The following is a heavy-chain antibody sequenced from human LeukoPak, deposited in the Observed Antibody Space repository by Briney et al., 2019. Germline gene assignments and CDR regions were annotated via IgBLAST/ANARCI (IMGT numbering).Heavy chain of an antibody. CDR2: IYPGDSDT. J-gene: IGHJ4*02. CDR1: GYSFTSYW. Sequence: GESLKISCKGSGYSFTSYWIGWVRQMPGKGLEWMGIIYPGDSDTRYSPSFQGQVTISADKSISTAYLQWSSLKASDTATYYCARRQLDNWNYPGGFDYWGQGTLVTVSS. V-gene: IGHV5-51*01. D-gene: IGHD1-7*01. CDR3: ARRQLDNWNYPGGFDY.